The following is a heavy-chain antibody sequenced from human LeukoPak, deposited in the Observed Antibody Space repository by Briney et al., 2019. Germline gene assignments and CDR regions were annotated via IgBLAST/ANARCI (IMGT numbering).Heavy chain of an antibody. CDR2: IYHSGST. Sequence: SQTLSLTCAVSGGSISSGGYYWSWIRQPPGKGLEWIGYIYHSGSTYYNPSLKSRVTISVDRSKNQFSLKLSSVTAADTAVYYCARGPVDTAMARALDIWGQGTMVTVSS. V-gene: IGHV4-30-2*01. CDR3: ARGPVDTAMARALDI. CDR1: GGSISSGGYY. J-gene: IGHJ3*02. D-gene: IGHD5-18*01.